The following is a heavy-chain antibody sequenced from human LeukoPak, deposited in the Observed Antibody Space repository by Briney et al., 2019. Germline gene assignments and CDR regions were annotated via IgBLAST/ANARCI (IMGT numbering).Heavy chain of an antibody. CDR1: GGTFSSYA. J-gene: IGHJ3*02. CDR3: AKGAHYYGHPDAFDI. CDR2: IIPIFGTA. V-gene: IGHV1-69*05. D-gene: IGHD3-10*01. Sequence: SVKVSCKASGGTFSSYAISWVRQAPGQGLEWMGRIIPIFGTANYAQKFQGRVTITTDESTSTAYMELSSLRSEDTAVYYCAKGAHYYGHPDAFDIWGQGTMVTVSS.